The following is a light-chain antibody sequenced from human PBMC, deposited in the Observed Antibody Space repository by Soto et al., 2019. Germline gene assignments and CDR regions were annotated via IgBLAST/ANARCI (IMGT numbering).Light chain of an antibody. J-gene: IGKJ1*01. CDR2: GAS. CDR1: QSVSSSY. V-gene: IGKV3-20*01. CDR3: QQYGSSPTWT. Sequence: EIVLTQSPGTLSLSPGERATLSCRASQSVSSSYLAWYQQKPGQAPRLLIYGASSRATGIPDRFSGSGSGTDFTITISRLEPEDFAVYYGQQYGSSPTWTIGRGTKVEIK.